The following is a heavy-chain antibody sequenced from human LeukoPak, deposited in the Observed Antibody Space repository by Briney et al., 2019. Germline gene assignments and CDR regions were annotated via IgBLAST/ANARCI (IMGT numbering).Heavy chain of an antibody. J-gene: IGHJ4*02. CDR2: IIPIFGTA. CDR1: GGTFSSYA. CDR3: AREGIAVAGTDY. D-gene: IGHD6-19*01. V-gene: IGHV1-69*01. Sequence: SVKVSCKASGGTFSSYAISWVRQAPGQGVEWMGGIIPIFGTANYAQKFQGRVTITADESTSTAYMELSSLRSEDTAVYYCAREGIAVAGTDYWGQGTLVTVSS.